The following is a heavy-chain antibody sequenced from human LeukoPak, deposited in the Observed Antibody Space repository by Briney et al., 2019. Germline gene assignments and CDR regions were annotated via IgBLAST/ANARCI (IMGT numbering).Heavy chain of an antibody. CDR3: ARDDGAGFDP. CDR1: GFTFSTYW. Sequence: GGSLRLSCAASGFTFSTYWMSWVRQAPGKGLEWVANIKEDGSDKYYVDSVKGRFTISRDNAENSLFLQMNSLRAEDSAVYYCARDDGAGFDPWGQGTLVTVSS. D-gene: IGHD3-16*01. J-gene: IGHJ5*02. CDR2: IKEDGSDK. V-gene: IGHV3-7*01.